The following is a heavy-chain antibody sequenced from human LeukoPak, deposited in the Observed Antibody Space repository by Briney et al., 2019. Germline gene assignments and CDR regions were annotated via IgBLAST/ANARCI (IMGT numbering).Heavy chain of an antibody. CDR3: ARAGGGYDSGYFDY. J-gene: IGHJ4*02. D-gene: IGHD5-12*01. Sequence: SETLSLTCTVSGGSISSGDYYWRWLRQLPGKGLEWIGYIYYSGSTYYNPSLKSRVTISVDTSKNQFSLKLSSVTAAETAVYYCARAGGGYDSGYFDYWGQGTLVTVSS. CDR1: GGSISSGDYY. V-gene: IGHV4-30-4*01. CDR2: IYYSGST.